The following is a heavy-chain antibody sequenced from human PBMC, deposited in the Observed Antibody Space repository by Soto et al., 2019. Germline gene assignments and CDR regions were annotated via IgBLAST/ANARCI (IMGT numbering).Heavy chain of an antibody. Sequence: SETLSLTCAVSGGSISSGGYSWSWIRQPPGKGLEWIGYIYHSGSTYYNPSLKSRVTISVDRSKNQFSLKLSSVTAADTAVYYCARGTTYYDILTGYYEGYYFDYWGQGTLVTVSS. CDR2: IYHSGST. CDR1: GGSISSGGYS. V-gene: IGHV4-30-2*01. CDR3: ARGTTYYDILTGYYEGYYFDY. J-gene: IGHJ4*02. D-gene: IGHD3-9*01.